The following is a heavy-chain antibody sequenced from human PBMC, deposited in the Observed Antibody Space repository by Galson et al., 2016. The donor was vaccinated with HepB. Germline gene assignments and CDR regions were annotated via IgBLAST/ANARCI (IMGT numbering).Heavy chain of an antibody. CDR1: GGSVSSGSYY. J-gene: IGHJ3*02. CDR2: IYYTMST. D-gene: IGHD5-12*01. Sequence: ETLSLTCTVSGGSVSSGSYYWSWIWQPPGKGLAWIGYIYYTMSTNYTPSLQSRVTISVDTSKNQFSLKLSPLTAADTAVYDCERAVLGYRGYDALDIWGQGTMVTVSS. CDR3: ERAVLGYRGYDALDI. V-gene: IGHV4-61*01.